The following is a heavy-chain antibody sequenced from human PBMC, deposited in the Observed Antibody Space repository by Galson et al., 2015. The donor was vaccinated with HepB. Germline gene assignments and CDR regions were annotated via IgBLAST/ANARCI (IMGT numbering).Heavy chain of an antibody. D-gene: IGHD4-23*01. V-gene: IGHV3-74*01. J-gene: IGHJ4*02. CDR1: GFTFSNYW. Sequence: SLRLSCAASGFTFSNYWMHWVRQVPGKGLVWVSHINRDGSSTAYADSVKGRFTISRDNAKNMLYLQMNSLRAEDTAVYYCARDVGGPGDYWGQGTLVTVSS. CDR3: ARDVGGPGDY. CDR2: INRDGSST.